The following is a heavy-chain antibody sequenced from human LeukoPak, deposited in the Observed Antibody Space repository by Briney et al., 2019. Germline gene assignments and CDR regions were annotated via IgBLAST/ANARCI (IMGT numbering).Heavy chain of an antibody. CDR3: AKGLYGYSCKAIDY. CDR2: ISWNSGSI. V-gene: IGHV3-9*01. D-gene: IGHD5-18*01. J-gene: IGHJ4*02. Sequence: PGRSLRLSCAASGFTFDDYAMHWVRQAPGKGLEWVSGISWNSGSIGYADSVKGRFTISRDNAKNSLYLQMNSLRAEDTALYFCAKGLYGYSCKAIDYWGQGTLVTVSS. CDR1: GFTFDDYA.